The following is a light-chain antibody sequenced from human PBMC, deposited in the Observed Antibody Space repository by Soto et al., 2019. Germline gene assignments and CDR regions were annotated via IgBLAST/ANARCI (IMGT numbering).Light chain of an antibody. J-gene: IGLJ3*02. CDR1: SSDVGGYDH. Sequence: QCALTQPASVSGSPGQSITISCTGTSSDVGGYDHVSWYQQHPGKAPKLIIYDVTVRPSGISPRFSGSKSDNTASLAVSGLQPEDEADYYCSSYTNKDTLLFGGGTKVTVL. V-gene: IGLV2-14*03. CDR2: DVT. CDR3: SSYTNKDTLL.